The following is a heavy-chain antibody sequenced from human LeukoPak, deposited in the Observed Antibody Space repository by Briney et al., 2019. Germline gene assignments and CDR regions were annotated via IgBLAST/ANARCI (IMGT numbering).Heavy chain of an antibody. CDR3: ARYYYGSGSYYSRRNYYYMDV. CDR2: IHYSGST. CDR1: GGSISSSSYY. V-gene: IGHV4-39*07. J-gene: IGHJ6*03. D-gene: IGHD3-10*01. Sequence: SETLSLTCTVSGGSISSSSYYWGWIRQPPGKGLEWIGSIHYSGSTNYNPSLKSRVTISVDTSKNQFSLKLSSVTAADTAVYYCARYYYGSGSYYSRRNYYYMDVWGKGTTVTISS.